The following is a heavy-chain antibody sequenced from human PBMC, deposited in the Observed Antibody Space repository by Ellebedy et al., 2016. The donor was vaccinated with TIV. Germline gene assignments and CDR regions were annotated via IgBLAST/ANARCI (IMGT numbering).Heavy chain of an antibody. CDR3: ARGLGSRWYGE. CDR1: GGSISSGDYY. CDR2: IYYSGSA. V-gene: IGHV4-30-4*01. J-gene: IGHJ4*02. Sequence: SETLSLXCTVSGGSISSGDYYWTWIRQPPGKGLEWIGYIYYSGSAYYSPSLKSRLTISVDTSKNQFSLQLSSVTAADTAVYYCARGLGSRWYGEWGQGTLVTVSS. D-gene: IGHD6-13*01.